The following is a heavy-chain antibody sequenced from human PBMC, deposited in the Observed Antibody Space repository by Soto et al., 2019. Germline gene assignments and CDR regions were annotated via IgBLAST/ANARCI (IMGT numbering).Heavy chain of an antibody. CDR3: VKRAAVNGARYFDY. CDR2: IYYSGST. J-gene: IGHJ4*02. V-gene: IGHV4-39*07. Sequence: LSLTCTVSGGSISSSSYYWGWIRQPPGKGLEWIGSIYYSGSTYYNPSLKSRVTISRDNSKDTLFLQMNSLRDEDTAVYYCVKRAAVNGARYFDYWGLGTLVTVSS. CDR1: GGSISSSSYY. D-gene: IGHD2-8*01.